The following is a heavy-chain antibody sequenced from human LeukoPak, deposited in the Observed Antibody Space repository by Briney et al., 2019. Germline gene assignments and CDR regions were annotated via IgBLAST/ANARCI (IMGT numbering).Heavy chain of an antibody. D-gene: IGHD6-19*01. V-gene: IGHV3-69-1*02. CDR1: GFTFSTYA. CDR3: ARIYSSGSRYYFDY. J-gene: IGHJ4*02. Sequence: RGSLRLSCAASGFTFSTYAMNWVRHDPGKGLQWVSYISSGSTLYYADSVKGRFTISRDNAKNSLYLQMNSLRAEDTALYYCARIYSSGSRYYFDYWGQGTLVTVSS. CDR2: ISSGSTL.